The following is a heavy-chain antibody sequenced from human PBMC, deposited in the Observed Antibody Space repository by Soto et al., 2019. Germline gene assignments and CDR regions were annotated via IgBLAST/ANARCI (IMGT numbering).Heavy chain of an antibody. CDR2: IYPGDSDT. CDR1: GYSFTSYW. V-gene: IGHV5-51*01. D-gene: IGHD3-22*01. CDR3: ARQGGIYDSSGAEFDP. Sequence: LGESLKISCKGSGYSFTSYWIGWVRQMPGKGLEWMGIIYPGDSDTRYSPSFQGQVTISADKSISTAYLQWSSLKASDTAMYYCARQGGIYDSSGAEFDPWGQGTLVTVSS. J-gene: IGHJ5*02.